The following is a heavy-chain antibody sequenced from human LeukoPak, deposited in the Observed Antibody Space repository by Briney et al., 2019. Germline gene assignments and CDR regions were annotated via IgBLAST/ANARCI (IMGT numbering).Heavy chain of an antibody. CDR3: AREADRSGYYFIDY. Sequence: GGSLRLSCAASGFTFSSYWMHWVRQAPGKGLVWVSRINSDGSSTSYADSAKGRFTISRDNAKNTLYLQMNRLRAEDTAVYYCAREADRSGYYFIDYWGQGTLVTVSS. D-gene: IGHD3-22*01. CDR1: GFTFSSYW. V-gene: IGHV3-74*01. CDR2: INSDGSST. J-gene: IGHJ4*02.